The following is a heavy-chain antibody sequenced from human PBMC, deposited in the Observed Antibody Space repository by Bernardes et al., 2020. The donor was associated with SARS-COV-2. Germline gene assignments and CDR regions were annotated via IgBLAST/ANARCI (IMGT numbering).Heavy chain of an antibody. V-gene: IGHV3-74*01. D-gene: IGHD2-2*01. CDR2: INSDGSST. CDR1: GFTFSSYW. CDR3: ASDTLCSSTSCYYYYGMDV. J-gene: IGHJ6*02. Sequence: GWSLRLSCAASGFTFSSYWMHWVRQAPGKGLVWVSRINSDGSSTSYADSVKGRFTISRDNAKNTLYLQMNSLRAEDTAVYYCASDTLCSSTSCYYYYGMDVWGQGTTVTVSS.